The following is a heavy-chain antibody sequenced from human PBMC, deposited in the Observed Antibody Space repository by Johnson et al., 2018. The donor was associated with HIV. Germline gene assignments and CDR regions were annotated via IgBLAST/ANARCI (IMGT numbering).Heavy chain of an antibody. J-gene: IGHJ3*02. CDR2: INWNGGST. D-gene: IGHD2-15*01. Sequence: VQLVESGGGVVQPGRSLRLSCAASGFTFDDYGMSWVRQGPGKGLEWVSGINWNGGSTGYADCVKGRFTISRDNAKKYLYLQMNSLRAEDTALYYCARVVVVVATVRVGAFDIWGQGTMVTVSS. V-gene: IGHV3-20*04. CDR3: ARVVVVVATVRVGAFDI. CDR1: GFTFDDYG.